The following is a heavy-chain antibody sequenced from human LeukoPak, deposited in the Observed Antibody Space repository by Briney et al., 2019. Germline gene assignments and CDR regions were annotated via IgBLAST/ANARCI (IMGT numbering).Heavy chain of an antibody. Sequence: GGSLRLSCGASGFTFSTYAMSWVRQAPGKGLECVSAISGSGSSTPYADSVKGRFTISRDNSKNTLYLQMNSLRADDTAVYYCAKALYGGHDYWGQGALVTVSS. J-gene: IGHJ4*02. CDR2: ISGSGSST. CDR1: GFTFSTYA. D-gene: IGHD2-2*02. V-gene: IGHV3-23*01. CDR3: AKALYGGHDY.